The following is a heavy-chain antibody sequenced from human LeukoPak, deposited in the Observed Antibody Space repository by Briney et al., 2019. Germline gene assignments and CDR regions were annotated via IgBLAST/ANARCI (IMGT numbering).Heavy chain of an antibody. CDR1: GYSFTTYW. V-gene: IGHV5-51*01. CDR2: IYPGDSDT. Sequence: GESLKISCKGSGYSFTTYWIGWVRQMPGKGLDWMGIIYPGDSDTRYSPSFRGQVTISADKSINTAYLQWSGLKASDTAMHYCARRGYSYSDFDFWGQGTLVTVSS. J-gene: IGHJ4*02. D-gene: IGHD5-18*01. CDR3: ARRGYSYSDFDF.